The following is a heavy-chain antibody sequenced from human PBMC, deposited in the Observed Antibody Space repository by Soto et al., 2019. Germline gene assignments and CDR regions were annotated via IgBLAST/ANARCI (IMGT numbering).Heavy chain of an antibody. D-gene: IGHD3-16*01. CDR3: ARDLGPTVNYYYYGMDV. CDR1: GGTFSSYA. Sequence: GPSVKVSCKASGGTFSSYAISWVRQAPGQGLEWMGGIIPIFGTANYAQKFQGRVTITADESTSTAYMELSSLRSEDTAVYYCARDLGPTVNYYYYGMDVWGQGTTVTVSS. V-gene: IGHV1-69*13. CDR2: IIPIFGTA. J-gene: IGHJ6*02.